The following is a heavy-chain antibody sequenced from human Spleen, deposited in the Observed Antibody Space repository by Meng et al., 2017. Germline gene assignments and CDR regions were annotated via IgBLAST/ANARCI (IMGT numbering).Heavy chain of an antibody. D-gene: IGHD6-19*01. CDR1: GFTFSNAW. CDR2: SSGSGLSK. V-gene: IGHV3-23*01. J-gene: IGHJ4*02. CDR3: AKTIPGIVVAGNFDY. Sequence: GESLKISCAASGFTFSNAWMSWVRQAPGRGLEWVSASSGSGLSKYYADSVKGRFTISRDNSENTLYLQMNSLRAEDTAVYYCAKTIPGIVVAGNFDYWGQGTLVTVSS.